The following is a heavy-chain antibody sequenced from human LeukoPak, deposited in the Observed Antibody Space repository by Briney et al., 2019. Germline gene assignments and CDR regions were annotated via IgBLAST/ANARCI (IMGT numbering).Heavy chain of an antibody. D-gene: IGHD5-24*01. V-gene: IGHV4-59*01. CDR1: GGSISSYY. CDR2: IYYSGST. J-gene: IGHJ4*02. Sequence: SSETLSLTCTVSGGSISSYYWSWIRQPPGKGLEWIGYIYYSGSTNYNPSLKSRVTISVDTSKNQFSLKLSSVTAADTAVYYCARYASDGWRFDYWGQGTLVTVSS. CDR3: ARYASDGWRFDY.